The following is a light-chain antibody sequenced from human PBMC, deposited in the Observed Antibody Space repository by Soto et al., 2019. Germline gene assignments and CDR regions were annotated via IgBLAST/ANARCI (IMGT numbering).Light chain of an antibody. J-gene: IGKJ2*01. Sequence: DIQMNQSPSSLSASVGDRVTITCRASQGISNYLAWYQQKPGKVPKLQIYAASTLQSGVPSRFSGSGSGTDFTLTISSLQPEDVATYDGQKYNSAPHTFGQGTKLEIK. V-gene: IGKV1-27*01. CDR2: AAS. CDR3: QKYNSAPHT. CDR1: QGISNY.